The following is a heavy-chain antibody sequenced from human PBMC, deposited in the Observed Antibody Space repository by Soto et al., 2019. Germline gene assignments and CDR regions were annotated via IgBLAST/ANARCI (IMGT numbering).Heavy chain of an antibody. D-gene: IGHD3-3*01. CDR3: ARDSGSGGYYDFWSGYLNPLEYFQH. CDR2: ISYDGSNK. CDR1: GFTFSSYA. J-gene: IGHJ1*01. V-gene: IGHV3-30-3*01. Sequence: GGSLRLSCAASGFTFSSYAMHWVRQAPGKGLEWVAVISYDGSNKYYADSVKGRFTISRDNSKNTLYLQMNSLRAEDTAVYYCARDSGSGGYYDFWSGYLNPLEYFQHWGQGTLVTVSS.